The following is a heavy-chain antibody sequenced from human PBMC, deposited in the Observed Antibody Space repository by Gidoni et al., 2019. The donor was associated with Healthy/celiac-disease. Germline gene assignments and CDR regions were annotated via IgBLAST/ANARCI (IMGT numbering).Heavy chain of an antibody. CDR1: GYTFPSYD. V-gene: IGHV1-8*01. CDR2: MNPNSGNT. J-gene: IGHJ5*02. Sequence: QVQLVQSGAEVKKPGASVKVSCKASGYTFPSYDINWVLQATGQGLEWMGWMNPNSGNTGYAQKFQGRVTMTRKTSISTAYMELSSLRSEDTAVYYCARGLTYYDFWSGYYRGNWFDPWGQGTLVTVS. CDR3: ARGLTYYDFWSGYYRGNWFDP. D-gene: IGHD3-3*01.